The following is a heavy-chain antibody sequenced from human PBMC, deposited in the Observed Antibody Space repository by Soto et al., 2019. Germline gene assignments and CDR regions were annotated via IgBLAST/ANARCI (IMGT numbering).Heavy chain of an antibody. J-gene: IGHJ6*02. CDR2: ISGSGGST. Sequence: MRLSCAASGFTFSSYAMSWVRQAPGKGLEWVSAISGSGGSTYYADSVKGRFTISRDNSKNTLYLQMNSLRAEDTAVYYCAKGGISYYDFWSGYYRPRLHYGMDVWGQGTTVSVSS. CDR3: AKGGISYYDFWSGYYRPRLHYGMDV. D-gene: IGHD3-3*01. CDR1: GFTFSSYA. V-gene: IGHV3-23*01.